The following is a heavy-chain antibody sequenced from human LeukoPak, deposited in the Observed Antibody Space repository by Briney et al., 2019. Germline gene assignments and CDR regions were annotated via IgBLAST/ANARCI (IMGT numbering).Heavy chain of an antibody. J-gene: IGHJ4*02. Sequence: GGSLRLSCAASGFTFSSYAMSWVRQAPGKGLEWVSAISGSGGSTYYADSVKGRFTISRDNSKSTLYLQMNSLRAEDTAVYYCAIPQSHSSGWYVTDYWGQGTLVTVSS. CDR3: AIPQSHSSGWYVTDY. D-gene: IGHD6-19*01. V-gene: IGHV3-23*01. CDR2: ISGSGGST. CDR1: GFTFSSYA.